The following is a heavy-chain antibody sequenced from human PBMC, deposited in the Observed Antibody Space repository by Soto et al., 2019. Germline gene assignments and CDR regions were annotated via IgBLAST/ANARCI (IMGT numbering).Heavy chain of an antibody. D-gene: IGHD3-3*01. Sequence: ASVKVSCKASGYTFTSYAMHWVRQAPGQRLEWMGWINAGNGNTKYSQKFQGRVTITRDTSASTAYMELSSLRSEDTAVYYCARADVLRFLLWLWTPPSGMDVWGQGTTVTVSS. CDR1: GYTFTSYA. CDR3: ARADVLRFLLWLWTPPSGMDV. V-gene: IGHV1-3*01. CDR2: INAGNGNT. J-gene: IGHJ6*02.